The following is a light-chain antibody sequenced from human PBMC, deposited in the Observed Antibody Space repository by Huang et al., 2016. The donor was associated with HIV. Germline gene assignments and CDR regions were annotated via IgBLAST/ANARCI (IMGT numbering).Light chain of an antibody. J-gene: IGKJ5*01. V-gene: IGKV1-NL1*01. CDR2: AAS. CDR1: QDIRSS. CDR3: QQYYTTPRDT. Sequence: DIQMTQSPSSLSASVGDRVTITCRASQDIRSSLAWYQQKPGKAPKLLLFAASRLESVVPSRFSGSGSGTDYTLTISSLQPEDFATYYCQQYYTTPRDTFGQGTRLAIK.